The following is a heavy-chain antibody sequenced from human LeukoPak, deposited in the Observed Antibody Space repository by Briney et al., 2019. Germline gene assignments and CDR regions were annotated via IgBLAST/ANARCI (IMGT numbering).Heavy chain of an antibody. J-gene: IGHJ4*02. Sequence: SETLSLTCAVYGGSSSGYYWSWIRQPPGKGLEWIGEINHSGSTNYNPSLKSRVTISVDTSKNQFSLKLSSVTAADTAVYYCARAGIAARGGFDYWGQGTLVTVSS. CDR2: INHSGST. D-gene: IGHD6-6*01. CDR3: ARAGIAARGGFDY. CDR1: GGSSSGYY. V-gene: IGHV4-34*01.